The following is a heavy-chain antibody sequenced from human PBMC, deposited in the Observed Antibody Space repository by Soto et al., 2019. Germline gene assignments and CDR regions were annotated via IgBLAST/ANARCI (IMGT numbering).Heavy chain of an antibody. CDR1: GFTLNNFG. CDR2: ISYDGSNK. CDR3: AKASYGDVGVYFLDS. V-gene: IGHV3-30*18. Sequence: GGSLRLSCVASGFTLNNFGIHWVRQAPGKGLEWVAVISYDGSNKYYADSLKGRFTISRDNSKNALFLQMSSLRAEDTALYYCAKASYGDVGVYFLDSWGQGTLVTVSS. J-gene: IGHJ4*02. D-gene: IGHD4-17*01.